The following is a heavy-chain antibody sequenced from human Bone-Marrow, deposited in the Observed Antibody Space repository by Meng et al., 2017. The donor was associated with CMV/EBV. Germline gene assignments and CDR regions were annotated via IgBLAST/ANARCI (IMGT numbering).Heavy chain of an antibody. J-gene: IGHJ4*02. D-gene: IGHD6-13*01. CDR3: ARDRGYSSSSRLNY. V-gene: IGHV3-7*01. CDR2: IKQDGSEK. CDR1: GFTFSDYY. Sequence: GGSLRLSCAASGFTFSDYYMSWVRQAPGKGLEWVANIKQDGSEKNYVDSVKGRFTISRDNAKNSLYLQMNSLRAEDTAVYYCARDRGYSSSSRLNYWGQGTLVTVSS.